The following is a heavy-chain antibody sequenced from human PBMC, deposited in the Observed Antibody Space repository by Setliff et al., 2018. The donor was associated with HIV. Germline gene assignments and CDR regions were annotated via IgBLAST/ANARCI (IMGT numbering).Heavy chain of an antibody. Sequence: GASVKVSCKASGYTFNNYGISWVRQAPGQGLEWMGWINTHSGYTNYAQNVQGRVTVTMDTSTSTAYMELRSLKSDDTAVYYWARGKTWLRFLDYWGQGALVTVSS. V-gene: IGHV1-18*01. D-gene: IGHD5-12*01. J-gene: IGHJ4*02. CDR1: GYTFNNYG. CDR2: INTHSGYT. CDR3: ARGKTWLRFLDY.